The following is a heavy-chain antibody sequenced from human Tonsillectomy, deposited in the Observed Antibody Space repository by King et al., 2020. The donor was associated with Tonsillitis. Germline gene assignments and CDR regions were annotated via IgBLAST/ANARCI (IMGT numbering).Heavy chain of an antibody. CDR1: GFPFSRYA. Sequence: ESGGGAVQPGRSLRLSCAASGFPFSRYAMHWVRQAPGKGLEWVAVISYDGSNKYYADSVKGRFTIXRDNSDNTLYLQMNSLRAEDTAIYYCARVXSSGHDALDIWGXXTMVTVSS. D-gene: IGHD3-22*01. J-gene: IGHJ3*02. V-gene: IGHV3-30*04. CDR3: ARVXSSGHDALDI. CDR2: ISYDGSNK.